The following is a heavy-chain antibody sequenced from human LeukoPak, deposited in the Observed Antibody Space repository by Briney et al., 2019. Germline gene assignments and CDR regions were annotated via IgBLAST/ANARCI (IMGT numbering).Heavy chain of an antibody. CDR1: GFTFHSYA. Sequence: GGPLRLSCATSGFTFHSYAMNWVRQAPGEGLEWVSAIGPDGRTFYADSLEGRFTISRDNSRSTLFLQMNSLRAEDTAVYYCAKRVDYSTTYHIDYWGQGTLVTVSS. CDR2: IGPDGRT. CDR3: AKRVDYSTTYHIDY. J-gene: IGHJ4*02. V-gene: IGHV3-23*01. D-gene: IGHD5-12*01.